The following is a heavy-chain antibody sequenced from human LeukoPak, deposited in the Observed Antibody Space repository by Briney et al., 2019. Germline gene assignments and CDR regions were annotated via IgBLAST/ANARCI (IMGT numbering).Heavy chain of an antibody. V-gene: IGHV1-69*13. Sequence: SVKVSCKASGGTFSSYAISWVRQAPGQGLEWMGGIIPIFGTANYAQKFQGRVTITADESTSTAYMELSSLRSEDTAVYYCARGNSYYDFWSGYPTSDYYMDVWGKGTTVTASS. J-gene: IGHJ6*03. CDR2: IIPIFGTA. CDR3: ARGNSYYDFWSGYPTSDYYMDV. D-gene: IGHD3-3*01. CDR1: GGTFSSYA.